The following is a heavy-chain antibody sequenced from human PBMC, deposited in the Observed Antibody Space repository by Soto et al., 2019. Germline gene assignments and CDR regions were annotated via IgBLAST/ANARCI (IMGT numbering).Heavy chain of an antibody. J-gene: IGHJ4*02. CDR1: GYTFSTYG. CDR2: ISDYTDNT. V-gene: IGHV1-18*01. D-gene: IGHD2-15*01. CDR3: GREWCSGGSCDGVDY. Sequence: QVQLVQSGAEVKKPGASVKVSCKASGYTFSTYGISWVRPAPGQGLAWMGWISDYTDNTKGAQTLQGRATMTTDTFTSTADREQRSLRSDDTAVYYCGREWCSGGSCDGVDYWGQGTLVTVSP.